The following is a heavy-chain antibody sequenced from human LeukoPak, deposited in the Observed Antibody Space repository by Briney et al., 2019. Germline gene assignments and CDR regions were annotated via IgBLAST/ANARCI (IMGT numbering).Heavy chain of an antibody. Sequence: GASVKVSCKASGYYFSSSDINWVRQATGQGLEWMGWINPNSGGTNYAQKFQGWVTMTRDTSISTAYMELSRLRSDDTAVYYCARHPYSGACISNNCYRWFDPWGQGTLVTVSS. CDR2: INPNSGGT. J-gene: IGHJ5*02. CDR3: ARHPYSGACISNNCYRWFDP. V-gene: IGHV1-2*04. D-gene: IGHD2-2*01. CDR1: GYYFSSSD.